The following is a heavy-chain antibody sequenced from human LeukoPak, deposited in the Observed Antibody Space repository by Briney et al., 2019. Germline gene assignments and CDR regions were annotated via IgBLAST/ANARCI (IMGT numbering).Heavy chain of an antibody. CDR1: GFTFSSYS. Sequence: GGSPRLSCAASGFTFSSYSMNWVRQAPGKGLEWVSSISSSSSYIYYADSVKGRFTISRDNAKNSLYLQMNSLRAEDTAVYYCARGRLGYCSGGSCYGAEYFQHWGQGTLVTVSS. V-gene: IGHV3-21*01. CDR3: ARGRLGYCSGGSCYGAEYFQH. CDR2: ISSSSSYI. J-gene: IGHJ1*01. D-gene: IGHD2-15*01.